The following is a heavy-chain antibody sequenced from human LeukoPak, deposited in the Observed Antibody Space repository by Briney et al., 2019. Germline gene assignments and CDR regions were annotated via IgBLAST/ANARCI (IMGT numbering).Heavy chain of an antibody. Sequence: ASVKVSCKVSGYTLTELSMHWVRQAPGKGLEWMGGFDPEDGETTYAQKFQGRVTMTEDTSTDTAYMELSSLRSEDTAVYYCAVDLNVLDMFDYWGQGTLVTVSS. V-gene: IGHV1-24*01. CDR2: FDPEDGET. CDR1: GYTLTELS. D-gene: IGHD2-2*03. J-gene: IGHJ4*02. CDR3: AVDLNVLDMFDY.